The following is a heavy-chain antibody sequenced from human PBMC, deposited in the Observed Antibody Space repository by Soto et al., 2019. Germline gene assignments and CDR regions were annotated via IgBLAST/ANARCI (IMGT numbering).Heavy chain of an antibody. Sequence: QVQLVESGGGVVQPGGSLRLSCAASGFTFRNHAMHWVRQAPGKGLECLAVIAHDGSNAFYRDSVKGRFTVSRDNSKNTLYLSMTSLRSEDTGVYYCARGDREDILVVVGARPGESGTDIWGQGTTVIVSS. CDR2: IAHDGSNA. CDR3: ARGDREDILVVVGARPGESGTDI. J-gene: IGHJ6*02. CDR1: GFTFRNHA. D-gene: IGHD2-15*01. V-gene: IGHV3-30-3*01.